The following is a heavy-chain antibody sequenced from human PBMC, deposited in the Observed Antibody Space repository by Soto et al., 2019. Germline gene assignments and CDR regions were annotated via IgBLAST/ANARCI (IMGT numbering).Heavy chain of an antibody. J-gene: IGHJ4*02. CDR2: IYYSGNT. CDR3: ARIYGDYLDY. CDR1: GGSISSYY. D-gene: IGHD4-17*01. Sequence: SETLSLTCTVSGGSISSYYWSWIRQPPGKGLEWIGYIYYSGNTNYNPSLKSRVTISVDTSKNQFSLKLSSVTAADTAVYYCARIYGDYLDYWGQGTLVTVSS. V-gene: IGHV4-59*01.